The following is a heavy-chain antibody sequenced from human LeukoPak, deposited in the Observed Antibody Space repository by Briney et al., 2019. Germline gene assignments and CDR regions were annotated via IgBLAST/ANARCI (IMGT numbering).Heavy chain of an antibody. Sequence: ASVKVSCKASGYTFTSYDINWVRQATGQGLEWMGWMNPNSGNTAYAQKFQGRVTITRNTSISTAYMELSSLRSEDTAVYYCARSIAARQYYYYYMDVWGKGTTVTVSS. D-gene: IGHD6-6*01. CDR1: GYTFTSYD. V-gene: IGHV1-8*03. CDR3: ARSIAARQYYYYYMDV. J-gene: IGHJ6*03. CDR2: MNPNSGNT.